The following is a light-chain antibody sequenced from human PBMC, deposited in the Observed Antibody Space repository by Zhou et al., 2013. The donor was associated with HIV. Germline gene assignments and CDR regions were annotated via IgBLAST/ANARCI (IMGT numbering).Light chain of an antibody. V-gene: IGKV1-5*03. CDR3: LQHNSLPQT. J-gene: IGKJ1*01. CDR2: KAS. CDR1: QSIRNW. Sequence: DIQMTQSPSTLSASVGDRVTITCRASQSIRNWLAWYQQKPGKAPKLLIYKASSLDSGVPSRFSGSGSGTEFTLTISSLQLEDFATYYCLQHNSLPQTFGQGTKVEIK.